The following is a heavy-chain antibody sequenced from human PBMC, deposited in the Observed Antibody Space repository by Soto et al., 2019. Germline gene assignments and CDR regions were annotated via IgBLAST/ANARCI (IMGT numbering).Heavy chain of an antibody. Sequence: ASVKVSCKASGYSFFRYYIHWVRQAPGQGLEWMGRFLASGGNTDYAQRFRGRISMTRDTSTTNTVSLELTSLTSDDTAVYYCARGGATLFGVIDSWGQGTRVTVSS. CDR2: FLASGGNT. CDR3: ARGGATLFGVIDS. V-gene: IGHV1-46*01. CDR1: GYSFFRYY. J-gene: IGHJ4*02. D-gene: IGHD3-3*01.